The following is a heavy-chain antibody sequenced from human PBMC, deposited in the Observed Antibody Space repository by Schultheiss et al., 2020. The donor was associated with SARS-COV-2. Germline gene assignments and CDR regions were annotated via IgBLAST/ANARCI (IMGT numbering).Heavy chain of an antibody. CDR1: GFTFSSYA. V-gene: IGHV3-23*01. CDR3: AKDPTGEGGSFDY. D-gene: IGHD7-27*01. Sequence: GESLKISCAASGFTFSSYAMSWVRQAPGKGLEWVSAISGSGGSTYYADSVKGRFTISRDNSKNTLYLQMNSLRAEDTAVYYCAKDPTGEGGSFDYWGQGTLVTVSS. J-gene: IGHJ4*02. CDR2: ISGSGGST.